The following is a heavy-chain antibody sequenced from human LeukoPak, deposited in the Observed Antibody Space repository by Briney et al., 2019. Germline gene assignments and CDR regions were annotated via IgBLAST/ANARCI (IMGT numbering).Heavy chain of an antibody. CDR2: IYTSGST. J-gene: IGHJ4*02. V-gene: IGHV4-4*07. CDR3: ASTTDSSSSVDHFDY. CDR1: GGSISSYY. Sequence: SETLSLTCTVSGGSISSYYWSWIRQPAGKGLEWIGRIYTSGSTNYNPSLNSRVTMSVDTSKNQFSLKLSSVTAADTAVYYCASTTDSSSSVDHFDYWGQGTLVTVSS. D-gene: IGHD6-6*01.